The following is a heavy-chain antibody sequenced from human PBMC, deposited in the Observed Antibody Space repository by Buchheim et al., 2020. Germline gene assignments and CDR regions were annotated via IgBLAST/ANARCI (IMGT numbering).Heavy chain of an antibody. Sequence: QVQLVESGGGVVQPGRSLRLSCAASGFTFSSYAMHWVRQAPGKGLEWVAFISYDGSNKYYADSVKGRFTISRDNSKNTLYLQMNSLRAEDTAVYDCARAGGGSYYFWFDPWGQGTL. CDR3: ARAGGGSYYFWFDP. V-gene: IGHV3-30-3*01. J-gene: IGHJ5*02. D-gene: IGHD1-26*01. CDR2: ISYDGSNK. CDR1: GFTFSSYA.